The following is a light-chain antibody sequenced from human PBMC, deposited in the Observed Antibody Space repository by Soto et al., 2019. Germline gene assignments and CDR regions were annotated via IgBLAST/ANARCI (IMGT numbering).Light chain of an antibody. CDR3: TSWTTSTTMI. V-gene: IGLV2-14*03. J-gene: IGLJ2*01. CDR1: RSDIGAYNF. Sequence: QSALTQPASVSGSPGQSITITCTGTRSDIGAYNFVSWYQQHPGEVPKLMLYDVSIRPSGVSNRFSGSKSGNTASLTISGLQAEDEADYYCTSWTTSTTMIFGGGTQLT. CDR2: DVS.